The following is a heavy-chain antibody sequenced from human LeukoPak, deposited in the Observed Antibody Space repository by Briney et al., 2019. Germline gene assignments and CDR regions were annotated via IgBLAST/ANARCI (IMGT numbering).Heavy chain of an antibody. CDR1: GFTFSSYA. CDR2: ISGSGDST. D-gene: IGHD2-2*01. J-gene: IGHJ3*02. Sequence: PGGSLRLSCAASGFTFSSYAMSWVRQAPGKGLEWVSAISGSGDSTFYADSVKGRFAISRDNSKNTLYLQMSSLRAEDTAVYYCAKVREYCSSTRCLSYAFDIWGQGTMVTVSS. CDR3: AKVREYCSSTRCLSYAFDI. V-gene: IGHV3-23*01.